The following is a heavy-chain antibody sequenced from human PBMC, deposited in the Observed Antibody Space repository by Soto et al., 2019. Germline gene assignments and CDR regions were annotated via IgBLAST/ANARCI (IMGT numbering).Heavy chain of an antibody. V-gene: IGHV3-21*01. CDR2: ISSSSSYI. D-gene: IGHD2-2*01. Sequence: GGSLRLSCAASGFTFSSYSMNWVRQAPGKGLEWVSSISSSSSYIYYADSVKGRFTISRDNAKNSLYLQMNSLRAEDTAVYYCARVLAIVVVPAANPLAFDIWGQGTMVTVSS. CDR3: ARVLAIVVVPAANPLAFDI. CDR1: GFTFSSYS. J-gene: IGHJ3*02.